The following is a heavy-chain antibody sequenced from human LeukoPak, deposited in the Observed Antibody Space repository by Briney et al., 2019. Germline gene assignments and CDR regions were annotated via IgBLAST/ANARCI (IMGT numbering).Heavy chain of an antibody. CDR1: GGSISSGGYY. J-gene: IGHJ4*02. D-gene: IGHD3-10*01. Sequence: PSETLSLTCTVSGGSISSGGYYWSWIRQHPGKGLEWIGYIYYSGSTYYNPSLKSRVTISVDTSKNQFSLKLSSVTAADTAVYYCARALWLGELSTRGPYFDYWGQGTLVTVSS. CDR3: ARALWLGELSTRGPYFDY. CDR2: IYYSGST. V-gene: IGHV4-31*03.